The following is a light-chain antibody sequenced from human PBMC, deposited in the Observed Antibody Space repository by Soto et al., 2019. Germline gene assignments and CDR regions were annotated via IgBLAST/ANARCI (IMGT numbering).Light chain of an antibody. CDR3: EVWDNSRDVVV. Sequence: SYELTQAPSVSVGPGQTARITCAGNNLGEKSVHWYKQRPGQAPILVIFDDRDRASWIPERISGSNSDNTATLTISGVEAGDEADYFCEVWDNSRDVVVFGGGTKLTVL. V-gene: IGLV3-21*02. CDR1: NLGEKS. J-gene: IGLJ3*02. CDR2: DDR.